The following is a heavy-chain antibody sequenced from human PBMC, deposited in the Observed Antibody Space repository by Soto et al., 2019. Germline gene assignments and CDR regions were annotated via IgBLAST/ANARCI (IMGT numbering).Heavy chain of an antibody. Sequence: RLSCAASGFTFSSYAMSWVRQAPGKGLEWVPAISGSGGSTYYANSGKGRFTISRDNPKNTLYLQMNSLRAEDTAVYYCAKVGLGLQNRNFDYWGQGTLVTVSS. D-gene: IGHD4-4*01. V-gene: IGHV3-23*01. CDR1: GFTFSSYA. CDR2: ISGSGGST. CDR3: AKVGLGLQNRNFDY. J-gene: IGHJ4*02.